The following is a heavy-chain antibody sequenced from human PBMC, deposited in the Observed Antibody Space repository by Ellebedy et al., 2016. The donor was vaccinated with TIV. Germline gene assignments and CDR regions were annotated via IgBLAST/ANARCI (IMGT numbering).Heavy chain of an antibody. CDR3: ARDDIVVYLNAFDI. CDR2: IIPIFGTA. D-gene: IGHD2-15*01. CDR1: GGTFSSYA. Sequence: SVKVSCXASGGTFSSYAISWVRQAPGQGLEWMGGIIPIFGTANYAQKFQGRVTITADESTSTAYMELSSLRSEDTAVYYCARDDIVVYLNAFDIWGQGTMVTVSS. J-gene: IGHJ3*02. V-gene: IGHV1-69*13.